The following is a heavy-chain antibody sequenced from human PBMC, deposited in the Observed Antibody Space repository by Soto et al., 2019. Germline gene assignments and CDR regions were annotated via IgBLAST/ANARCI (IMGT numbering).Heavy chain of an antibody. Sequence: QVQLVESGGGVVQPGSSLRLSCAASGFSFKNYAFHWVRQAPGKVLEWVALISHNDEPKIFYADSVQGRFTIYRDNFKNTVSLQMNSMRDEDTAVYLCARGFPAETYYNAFDYWGQETQVIVSS. V-gene: IGHV3-30-3*01. J-gene: IGHJ4*01. D-gene: IGHD3-10*01. CDR1: GFSFKNYA. CDR2: ISHNDEPKI. CDR3: ARGFPAETYYNAFDY.